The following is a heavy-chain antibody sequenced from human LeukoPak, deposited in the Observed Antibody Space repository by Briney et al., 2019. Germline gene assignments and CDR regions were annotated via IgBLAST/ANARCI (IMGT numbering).Heavy chain of an antibody. D-gene: IGHD3-16*02. CDR1: GGSFSSYY. J-gene: IGHJ5*02. V-gene: IGHV4-59*01. CDR2: IYYSGST. Sequence: SETLSLTCTVSGGSFSSYYWTWIRQPPGKGLEWIGYIYYSGSTNYNPSLKSRVTISVDTSKNQFSLKLSSVTAADTAVYYCARGGSVITFGGVIVKRYNWFDPWGQGTLVTVSS. CDR3: ARGGSVITFGGVIVKRYNWFDP.